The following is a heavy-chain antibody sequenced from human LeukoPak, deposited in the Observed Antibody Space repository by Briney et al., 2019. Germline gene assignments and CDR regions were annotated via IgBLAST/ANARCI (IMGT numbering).Heavy chain of an antibody. V-gene: IGHV4-34*01. Sequence: SETLSLTCAVYGGSFSGYYWSWIRQPPGKGLEWTGEINHSGSTNYNPSLKSRVTISVDTSKNQFSLKLSSVTAADTAVYYCARGSDDDILTGYYRFDPWGQGTLVTVSS. CDR3: ARGSDDDILTGYYRFDP. D-gene: IGHD3-9*01. CDR2: INHSGST. J-gene: IGHJ5*02. CDR1: GGSFSGYY.